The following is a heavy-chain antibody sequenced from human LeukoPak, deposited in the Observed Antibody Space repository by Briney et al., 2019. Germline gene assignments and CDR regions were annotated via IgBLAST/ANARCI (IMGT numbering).Heavy chain of an antibody. CDR1: GFTFSSYG. CDR3: AKTFGYVVGPAATRLRQFYG. CDR2: IRYDGSNK. Sequence: PGGSLRLSCAASGFTFSSYGMHWVRQAPGKGLEWVAFIRYDGSNKYYADSVKGRFTISRDNSKNTLYLQMNSLRAEDTAAYYCAKTFGYVVGPAATRLRQFYGWGQGTLVTVSS. D-gene: IGHD2-2*01. J-gene: IGHJ4*02. V-gene: IGHV3-30*02.